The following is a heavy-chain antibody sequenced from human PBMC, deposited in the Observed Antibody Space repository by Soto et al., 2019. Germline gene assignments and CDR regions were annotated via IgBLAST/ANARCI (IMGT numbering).Heavy chain of an antibody. V-gene: IGHV4-31*03. CDR3: ARDLGYCSGGSCYGRPLSLGY. D-gene: IGHD2-15*01. Sequence: PSETLSLTCTVSGGSISSGGYYWSWIRQHPGKGLEWIGYIYYSGSTYYNPSLKSRVTISVDTSKNQFSLKLSSVTAADTAVYYCARDLGYCSGGSCYGRPLSLGYWGQGTLVTVSS. J-gene: IGHJ4*02. CDR1: GGSISSGGYY. CDR2: IYYSGST.